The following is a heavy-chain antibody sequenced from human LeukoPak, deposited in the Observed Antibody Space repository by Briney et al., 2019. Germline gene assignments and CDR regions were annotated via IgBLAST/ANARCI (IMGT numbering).Heavy chain of an antibody. V-gene: IGHV3-30*02. CDR1: GFTFSSYG. D-gene: IGHD3-22*01. J-gene: IGHJ4*02. CDR2: IRYDGSNK. Sequence: GGSLRLSCAASGFTFSSYGMHWVRQAPGKGLEWVAFIRYDGSNKYYADSVKGRFTISRDNSKNTLYLQMNSLRAEDTAVYYCVRIITMIVVAGGYWGRGTLVTVSS. CDR3: VRIITMIVVAGGY.